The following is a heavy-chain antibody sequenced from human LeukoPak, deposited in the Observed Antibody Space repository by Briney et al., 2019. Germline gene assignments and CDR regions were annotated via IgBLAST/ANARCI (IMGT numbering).Heavy chain of an antibody. J-gene: IGHJ4*02. CDR3: ARLGEDGYSSGFDS. V-gene: IGHV5-51*01. Sequence: GESLKISWKGSGYSFTSYWIGLVRQRPGKGLEGMGIIYPGDSYTRYSPSLQGQITISADKSISIAYLQWSSLKATDTAMYYCARLGEDGYSSGFDSWGQGNPVTVSS. D-gene: IGHD5-24*01. CDR1: GYSFTSYW. CDR2: IYPGDSYT.